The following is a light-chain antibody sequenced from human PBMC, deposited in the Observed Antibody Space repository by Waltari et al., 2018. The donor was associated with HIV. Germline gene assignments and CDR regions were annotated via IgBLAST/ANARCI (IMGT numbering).Light chain of an antibody. CDR2: GAT. CDR3: QQYNDLPQT. CDR1: QNVGAN. Sequence: EVVMTQSPDTLSVSAGERATLSCRASQNVGANLAWYQVRPGQAPSLLIYGATSRTTGFPARFSASGSGTEFTLTISSLQSEDFAIYYCQQYNDLPQTFGQGTRVDMK. J-gene: IGKJ1*01. V-gene: IGKV3-15*01.